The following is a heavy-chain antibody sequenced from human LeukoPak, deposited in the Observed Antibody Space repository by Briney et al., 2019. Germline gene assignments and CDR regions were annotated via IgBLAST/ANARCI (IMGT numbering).Heavy chain of an antibody. CDR1: GFTFSSFG. V-gene: IGHV3-23*01. CDR3: AKLLGDATTYDY. D-gene: IGHD1-1*01. Sequence: GGTLRLSWAASGFTFSSFGMSWVRQAPGKGLEWVSAISGSGGRTYYTDSVKGRFTISRDNARNLLFLQMNTLRAEDTAVYYCAKLLGDATTYDYWGQGALVTVSS. CDR2: ISGSGGRT. J-gene: IGHJ4*02.